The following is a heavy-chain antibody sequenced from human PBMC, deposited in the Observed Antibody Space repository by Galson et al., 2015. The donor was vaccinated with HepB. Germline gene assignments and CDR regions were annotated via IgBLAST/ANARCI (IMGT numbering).Heavy chain of an antibody. J-gene: IGHJ4*02. CDR1: GFTFSSSW. CDR2: IKEDGSEK. D-gene: IGHD2-15*01. Sequence: SLRLSCAASGFTFSSSWMSWVRQAPGKGLEWVANIKEDGSEKYYVDSVKGRFTISRDNAKNSLYLQMNSLRAEDTAVYYCARGPGGWSPRPYYFDSWGQGTLVTVSS. V-gene: IGHV3-7*03. CDR3: ARGPGGWSPRPYYFDS.